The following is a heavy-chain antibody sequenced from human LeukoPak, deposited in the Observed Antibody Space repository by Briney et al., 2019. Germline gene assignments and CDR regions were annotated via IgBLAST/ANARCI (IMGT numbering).Heavy chain of an antibody. CDR3: ARVRIAAAGMIPLEMDV. D-gene: IGHD6-13*01. CDR1: GYTFTGYY. V-gene: IGHV1-2*02. CDR2: INPNSGGT. Sequence: GASVKVSCKASGYTFTGYYMHWVRQAPGQGLEWMGWINPNSGGTNYAQKFQGRVTMTRDTSISTAYMELSRLRSDDTAVYYCARVRIAAAGMIPLEMDVWGKGTTVTVSS. J-gene: IGHJ6*04.